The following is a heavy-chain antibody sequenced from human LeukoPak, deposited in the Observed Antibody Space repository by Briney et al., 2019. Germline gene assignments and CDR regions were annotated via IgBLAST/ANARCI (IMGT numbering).Heavy chain of an antibody. J-gene: IGHJ4*02. Sequence: GGSLRLSCAASGFTFSSYAMSWVRQAPGKGLEWVSGITDSGGNTYYADSVKGRFTISRDNSNNMVYLQMNSLRAEDTAVYYCAKGGIVGTTRQNYFDYWGQGTLVTVSS. D-gene: IGHD1-26*01. V-gene: IGHV3-23*01. CDR1: GFTFSSYA. CDR2: ITDSGGNT. CDR3: AKGGIVGTTRQNYFDY.